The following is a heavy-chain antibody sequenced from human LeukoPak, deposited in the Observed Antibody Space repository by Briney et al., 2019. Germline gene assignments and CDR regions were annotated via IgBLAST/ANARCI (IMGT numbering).Heavy chain of an antibody. CDR1: GFTFRNVW. V-gene: IGHV3-48*04. CDR3: ARDQARGWYHFDY. J-gene: IGHJ4*02. CDR2: ISSSGSTI. D-gene: IGHD6-19*01. Sequence: GGSLRLSCAASGFTFRNVWMNWVRQAPGKGLEWVSYISSSGSTIYYAASVKGRFTISRDNAKNSLYLQMNSLRAEDTALYYCARDQARGWYHFDYWGQGTLVTVSS.